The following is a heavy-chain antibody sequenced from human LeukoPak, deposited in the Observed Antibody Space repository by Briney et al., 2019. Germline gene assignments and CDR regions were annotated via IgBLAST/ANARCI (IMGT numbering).Heavy chain of an antibody. CDR3: ARDRAYSSSTSCYYYYGMDV. CDR2: ISDDGSIT. V-gene: IGHV3-74*03. CDR1: GFTFSRDW. Sequence: GGSLRLSCAASGFTFSRDWMHWVRQAPGKGLVWVSRISDDGSITTYADSVKGRFTISRDNAKNSLYLQMNSLRAEDTAVYYCARDRAYSSSTSCYYYYGMDVWGQGTTVTVSS. D-gene: IGHD2-2*01. J-gene: IGHJ6*02.